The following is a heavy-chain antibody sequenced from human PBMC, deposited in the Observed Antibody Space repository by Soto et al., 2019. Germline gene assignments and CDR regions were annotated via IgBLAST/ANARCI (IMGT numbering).Heavy chain of an antibody. CDR3: AKDPLNSGSYLYYYMDV. D-gene: IGHD1-26*01. Sequence: GESLKISCAASGFTFSSYAMSWVRQAPGKGLEWVSAISGSGGSTYYADSVKGRFTISRDNSKNTLYLQMNSLRAEDTAVYYCAKDPLNSGSYLYYYMDVWGKGTTVTVSS. CDR2: ISGSGGST. V-gene: IGHV3-23*01. CDR1: GFTFSSYA. J-gene: IGHJ6*03.